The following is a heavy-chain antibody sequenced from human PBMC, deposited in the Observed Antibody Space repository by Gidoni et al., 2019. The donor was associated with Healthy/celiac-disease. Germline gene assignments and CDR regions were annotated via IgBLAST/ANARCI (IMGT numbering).Heavy chain of an antibody. V-gene: IGHV3-23*01. Sequence: EVQLLESGGGLVQPGGSLRLSCAASGFTFSNYAMNWVRQAPGKWLEWVSAISRSGGNTYYADSVKGRFTISRDNSKNTLYLQMNSLRAEDTAVYYCAKADYYFDYWGQGTLVSVSS. J-gene: IGHJ4*02. CDR2: ISRSGGNT. CDR3: AKADYYFDY. CDR1: GFTFSNYA.